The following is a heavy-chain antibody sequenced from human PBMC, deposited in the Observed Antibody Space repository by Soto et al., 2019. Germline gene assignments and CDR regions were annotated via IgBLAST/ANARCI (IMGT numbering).Heavy chain of an antibody. D-gene: IGHD6-13*01. Sequence: ESGGGVVQPGRSLRLSCAASGFTFSSYGMHWVRQAPGKGLEWVAVIWYDGSNKYYADSVKGRFTISRDNSKNTLYLQMNSLRAEDTAVYYCARAREAAAGPFDYWGQGTLVTVSS. CDR1: GFTFSSYG. V-gene: IGHV3-33*01. CDR2: IWYDGSNK. J-gene: IGHJ4*02. CDR3: ARAREAAAGPFDY.